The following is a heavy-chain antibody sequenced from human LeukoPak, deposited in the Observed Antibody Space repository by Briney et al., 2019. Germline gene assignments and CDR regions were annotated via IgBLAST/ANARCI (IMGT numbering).Heavy chain of an antibody. CDR2: ISYDGSNK. J-gene: IGHJ4*02. Sequence: GGSLRLSCAASGFTFSSYAMHWVRQAPGKGLEWVAVISYDGSNKYYADSVKGRFTISRDNSKNTLYLQMNSLRAEDTAVYYCARGEGSGWSGDYWGQGTLVTVSS. V-gene: IGHV3-30-3*01. D-gene: IGHD6-19*01. CDR3: ARGEGSGWSGDY. CDR1: GFTFSSYA.